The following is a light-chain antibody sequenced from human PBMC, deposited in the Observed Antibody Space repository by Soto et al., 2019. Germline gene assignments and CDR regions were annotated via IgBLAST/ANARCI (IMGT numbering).Light chain of an antibody. V-gene: IGKV3-20*01. CDR1: QRISSIY. CDR3: QQYGSSHRT. CDR2: GTS. Sequence: EIVLTQSPGTLPLSPGDRATLSCRASQRISSIYLAWYQQKPGLAPRLLIYGTSIRASGIPDRFSGSGSGTDFTLTITRLEPEDFAVYYCQQYGSSHRTFGQGTKVDIK. J-gene: IGKJ1*01.